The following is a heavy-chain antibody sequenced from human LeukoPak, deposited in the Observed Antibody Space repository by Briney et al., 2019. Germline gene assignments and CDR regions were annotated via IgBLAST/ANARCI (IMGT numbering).Heavy chain of an antibody. V-gene: IGHV1-2*02. CDR2: INPNSGGT. CDR1: GYTFTGYY. CDR3: ARDRDVGYYGSGSYPHNWFDP. Sequence: ASVKVSCKASGYTFTGYYMHWVRQAPGQGLEWMGWINPNSGGTNYAQKFQGRVTMTRDTSISTAYMELSRLRSDDTAVYYCARDRDVGYYGSGSYPHNWFDPWGQGTLVTVSS. D-gene: IGHD3-10*01. J-gene: IGHJ5*02.